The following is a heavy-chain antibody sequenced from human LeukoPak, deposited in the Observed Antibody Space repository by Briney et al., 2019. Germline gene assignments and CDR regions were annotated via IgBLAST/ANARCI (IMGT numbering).Heavy chain of an antibody. CDR2: IYYSGST. J-gene: IGHJ4*02. D-gene: IGHD5-18*01. CDR1: GGSISSYY. V-gene: IGHV4-59*01. CDR3: ARRRGYSYDY. Sequence: SETLSLTCTASGGSISSYYWSWIRQPPGKGLEWIGYIYYSGSTTYNPSLKSRVTISVDTSKNQFSLKLSSVTAADTAVYYCARRRGYSYDYWGQGTLVTVSS.